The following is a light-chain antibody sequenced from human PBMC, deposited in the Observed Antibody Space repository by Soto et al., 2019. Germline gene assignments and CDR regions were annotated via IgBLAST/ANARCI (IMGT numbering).Light chain of an antibody. CDR3: GTWDNSLSAGV. J-gene: IGLJ3*02. CDR1: SSNVGLHF. Sequence: QSVLTQPPSVSAAPGQKVTISCSGTSSNVGLHFVSWYQQLPGTAPKLLIYDNDQRPSGIPDRFSGSKSGTSATLGITGLQTGDDADYYCGTWDNSLSAGVFGGGTKLTVL. CDR2: DND. V-gene: IGLV1-51*01.